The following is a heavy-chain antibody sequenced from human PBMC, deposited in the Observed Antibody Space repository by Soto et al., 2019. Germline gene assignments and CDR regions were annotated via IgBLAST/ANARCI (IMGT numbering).Heavy chain of an antibody. CDR2: ISSSGTYI. V-gene: IGHV3-21*01. D-gene: IGHD2-2*01. CDR1: GFTFSTYS. J-gene: IGHJ6*02. CDR3: ARDPSDCSSTSCWGYYALDV. Sequence: GGSLRLSCAASGFTFSTYSMNWVRQAPGKGLEWVSSISSSGTYIHYADSLKGRFTISRDNAKNSLYLQMISLRAEDTAVYYRARDPSDCSSTSCWGYYALDVWGQGTTVTVSS.